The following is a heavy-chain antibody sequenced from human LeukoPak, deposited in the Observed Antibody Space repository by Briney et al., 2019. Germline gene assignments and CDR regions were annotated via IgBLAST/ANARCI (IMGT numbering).Heavy chain of an antibody. V-gene: IGHV3-23*01. CDR1: GFTFSSSS. Sequence: GGSLRLSCAASGFTFSSSSVNWVRQAPGKGLEWVSVISGSGVNTYYADSVKGRFTISRDNSKNTLYLQMNSLRAEDTAVYYCANFPFDYWGQGTLVTVSS. CDR3: ANFPFDY. CDR2: ISGSGVNT. J-gene: IGHJ4*02.